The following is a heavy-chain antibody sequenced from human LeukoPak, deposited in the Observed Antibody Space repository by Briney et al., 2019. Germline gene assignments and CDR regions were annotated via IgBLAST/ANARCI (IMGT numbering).Heavy chain of an antibody. J-gene: IGHJ4*02. Sequence: EASVKVSCKASGYTFTALYMHWVRQAPGQGLEWMGRINPNSGGTKYAQKFQGRVTMTTDTSINTAYLELSRLRSDDTAVYYCARGYSSSWLDYWGQGTLVTVSS. V-gene: IGHV1-2*06. CDR2: INPNSGGT. CDR1: GYTFTALY. CDR3: ARGYSSSWLDY. D-gene: IGHD6-13*01.